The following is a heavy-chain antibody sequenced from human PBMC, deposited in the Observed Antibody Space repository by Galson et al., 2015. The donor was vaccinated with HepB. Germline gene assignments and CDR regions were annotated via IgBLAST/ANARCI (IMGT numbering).Heavy chain of an antibody. Sequence: CAISGDSVSSNSATWNRIRQSPSRGLEWLGRTYYRSRWYNDYAVSVESRIAINPDTSKNQFSLQLNSVTPEDTALYYCVRDGSWRFDFWIQGTPVTVSS. V-gene: IGHV6-1*01. CDR2: TYYRSRWYN. CDR1: GDSVSSNSAT. D-gene: IGHD1-1*01. J-gene: IGHJ4*02. CDR3: VRDGSWRFDF.